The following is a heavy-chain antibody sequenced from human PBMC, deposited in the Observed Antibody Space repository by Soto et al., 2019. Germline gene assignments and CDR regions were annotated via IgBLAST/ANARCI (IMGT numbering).Heavy chain of an antibody. Sequence: ASVKVSCKTSGYSFSNYGISWVRQAPGQGLEWLGWISDYNGNTNYAQKFQGRVIMTTDTSTKTAYMVLRSLRFDDTAVYYCAGDGYYGSGSYGMDVWGQGTTVTVSS. CDR3: AGDGYYGSGSYGMDV. CDR1: GYSFSNYG. CDR2: ISDYNGNT. D-gene: IGHD3-10*01. J-gene: IGHJ6*02. V-gene: IGHV1-18*01.